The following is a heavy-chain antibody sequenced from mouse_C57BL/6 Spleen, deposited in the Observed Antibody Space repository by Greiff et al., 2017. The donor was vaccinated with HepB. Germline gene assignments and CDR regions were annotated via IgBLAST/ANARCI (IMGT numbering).Heavy chain of an antibody. Sequence: EVMLVESGGGLVKPGGSLKLSCAASGFTFSDYGMHWVRQAPEKGLEWVAYISSGSSTIYYADTVKGRFTISRDNAKNTLFLQMTSLRSEDTAMYYCARPQTAQAFAYWGQGTLVTVSA. CDR3: ARPQTAQAFAY. J-gene: IGHJ3*01. D-gene: IGHD3-2*02. CDR2: ISSGSSTI. CDR1: GFTFSDYG. V-gene: IGHV5-17*01.